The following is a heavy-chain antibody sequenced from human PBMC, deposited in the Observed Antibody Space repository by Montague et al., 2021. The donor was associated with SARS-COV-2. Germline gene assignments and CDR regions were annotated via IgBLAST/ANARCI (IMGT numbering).Heavy chain of an antibody. D-gene: IGHD2-21*01. CDR2: IYHSGTT. Sequence: SETLSLTCTVSGDSITNNYYWGRIRQPPGKGLEWIGTIYHSGTTYYNPSLKSRVTISVDTSNNQFSLKLTSVTAADTAVYYCARRHIVASNRAFDYWGQGTLVTVSS. CDR3: ARRHIVASNRAFDY. J-gene: IGHJ4*02. V-gene: IGHV4-38-2*02. CDR1: GDSITNNYY.